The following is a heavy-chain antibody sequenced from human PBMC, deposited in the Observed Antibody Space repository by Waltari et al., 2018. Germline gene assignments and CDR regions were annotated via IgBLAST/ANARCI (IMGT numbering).Heavy chain of an antibody. CDR3: ARDRPILRYFDWLLSPFDY. J-gene: IGHJ4*02. CDR2: IYHSGST. D-gene: IGHD3-9*01. V-gene: IGHV4-38-2*02. Sequence: QVQLQESGPGLVKPSETLSLTCAVSGYSISSGYYWGWIRQPPGKGLEWIGSIYHSGSTYYNPSLKSQVTISVDTSKNQFSLKLSSVTAADTAVYYCARDRPILRYFDWLLSPFDYWGQGTLVTVSS. CDR1: GYSISSGYY.